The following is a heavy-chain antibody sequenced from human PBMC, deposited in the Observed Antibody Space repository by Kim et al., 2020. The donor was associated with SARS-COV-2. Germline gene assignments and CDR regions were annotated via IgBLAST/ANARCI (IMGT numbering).Heavy chain of an antibody. CDR2: INPSGGST. CDR3: ARDLGTEGSGDLYYFDY. CDR1: GYTFTSYY. V-gene: IGHV1-46*01. D-gene: IGHD2-15*01. J-gene: IGHJ4*02. Sequence: ASVKVSCKASGYTFTSYYMHWVRQAPGQGLEWMGIINPSGGSTSYAQKFQGRVTMTRDTSTSTVYMELSSLRSEDTAVYYCARDLGTEGSGDLYYFDYWGQGTLVTVSS.